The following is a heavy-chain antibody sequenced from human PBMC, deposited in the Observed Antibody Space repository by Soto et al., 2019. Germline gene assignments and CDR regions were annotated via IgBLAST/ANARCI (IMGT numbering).Heavy chain of an antibody. CDR1: GGSISSGDYY. CDR3: AGVGGFGATTIDY. CDR2: IYYSGST. Sequence: QVQLQESGPGLVKPSQTLSLTCTVSGGSISSGDYYWSWIRQPPGKGLEWIGYIYYSGSTYYNPSLKGRVTLSVDASKNQFSLKRSSVTAADTAVYYCAGVGGFGATTIDYWGQGTLVTVSS. D-gene: IGHD3-10*01. V-gene: IGHV4-30-4*01. J-gene: IGHJ4*02.